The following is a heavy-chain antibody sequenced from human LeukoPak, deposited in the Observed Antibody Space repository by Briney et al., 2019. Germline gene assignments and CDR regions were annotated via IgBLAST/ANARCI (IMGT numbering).Heavy chain of an antibody. CDR3: ARGIWSTVTQDYYYGMDV. CDR2: ISYDGSNK. J-gene: IGHJ6*02. CDR1: GFTFSSYA. V-gene: IGHV3-30-3*01. D-gene: IGHD4-17*01. Sequence: PGRSLRLSCAASGFTFSSYAMHWVRQAPGKGLEWVAVISYDGSNKYYADSVKGRFTISRDNSKNTLYLQMNSLRAEDTAVYYCARGIWSTVTQDYYYGMDVLGQGTTVTVSS.